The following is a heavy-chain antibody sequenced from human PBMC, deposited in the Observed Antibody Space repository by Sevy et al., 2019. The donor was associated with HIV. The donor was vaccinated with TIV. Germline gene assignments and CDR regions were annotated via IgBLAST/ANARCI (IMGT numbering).Heavy chain of an antibody. CDR1: GFSLSTSGVG. D-gene: IGHD3-10*01. CDR3: ANGQLLWFGEPDFDY. Sequence: SGPTLVNPTQTLTLTCTFSGFSLSTSGVGVGWIRQPPGKALEWLALIYWNDDKRYSPSLKSRLTITKDTSKNQVVLTMTNMDPLDTATYYCANGQLLWFGEPDFDYWGQGTLVTVSS. V-gene: IGHV2-5*01. CDR2: IYWNDDK. J-gene: IGHJ4*02.